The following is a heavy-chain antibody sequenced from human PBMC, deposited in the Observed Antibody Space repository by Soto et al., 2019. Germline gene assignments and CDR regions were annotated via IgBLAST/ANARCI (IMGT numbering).Heavy chain of an antibody. J-gene: IGHJ4*02. CDR1: GGSISSYY. V-gene: IGHV4-59*01. CDR2: IYYSGST. CDR3: ARGRTPIGWYYFDY. D-gene: IGHD6-19*01. Sequence: AXETLSPTFTVSGGSISSYYWTWIRQPPGKGLEWIGYIYYSGSTNYNPSLKSRVTISVDTSKNQFSLKLSSVTAADTAVYYCARGRTPIGWYYFDYWGQGTLVTVSS.